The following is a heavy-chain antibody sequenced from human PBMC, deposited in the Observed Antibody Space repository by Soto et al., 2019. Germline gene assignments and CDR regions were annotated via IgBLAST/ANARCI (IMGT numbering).Heavy chain of an antibody. Sequence: QVQLVQSGAVVKKPGSSVKVSCKASGGTFSSYAISWVRQAPGQGLEWMGGIIPIFGTANYAQKFQGRVTITADKSTSTAYMELSSLRSEDTAVYYCSIAARRGGDYYYYGMDVWGQGTTVTVSS. J-gene: IGHJ6*02. CDR2: IIPIFGTA. CDR1: GGTFSSYA. V-gene: IGHV1-69*06. D-gene: IGHD6-6*01. CDR3: SIAARRGGDYYYYGMDV.